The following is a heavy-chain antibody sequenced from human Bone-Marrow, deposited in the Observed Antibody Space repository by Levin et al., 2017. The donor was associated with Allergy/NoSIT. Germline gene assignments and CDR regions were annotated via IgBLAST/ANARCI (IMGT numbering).Heavy chain of an antibody. CDR2: IKQDGSEK. Sequence: GGSLRLSCAASGFTFSSYWMSWVRQAPGKGLEWVANIKQDGSEKYYVDSVKGRFTISRDNAKNSLYLQMNSLRAEDTAVYYCARVNGDSTYWYFDRWGRGALVTVSS. CDR3: ARVNGDSTYWYFDR. V-gene: IGHV3-7*01. CDR1: GFTFSSYW. D-gene: IGHD4-17*01. J-gene: IGHJ2*01.